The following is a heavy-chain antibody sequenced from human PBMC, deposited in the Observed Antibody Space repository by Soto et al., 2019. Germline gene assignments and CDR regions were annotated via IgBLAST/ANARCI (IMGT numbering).Heavy chain of an antibody. J-gene: IGHJ1*01. V-gene: IGHV1-46*01. Sequence: ASVKVSCKASGYTFTNYYMHWVRQAPGRGLEWMGIINPSGGTTSYAQKFQGRVTMTSDTSTSTVYMALNRLRSEDTAVYYCANGHIAADEPEYFQHWGQGTLVTVSS. CDR3: ANGHIAADEPEYFQH. D-gene: IGHD6-25*01. CDR1: GYTFTNYY. CDR2: INPSGGTT.